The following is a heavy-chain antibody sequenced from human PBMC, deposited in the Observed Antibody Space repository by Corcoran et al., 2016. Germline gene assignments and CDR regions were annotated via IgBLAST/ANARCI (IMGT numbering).Heavy chain of an antibody. CDR3: ARLTVVAATFDY. CDR1: GGSISSGGYY. CDR2: IYYSGST. V-gene: IGHV4-31*03. Sequence: QVQLQESGPGLAKPSQTLSLTCTVSGGSISSGGYYWSWIRQHPGKGLEWIGYIYYSGSTYYNPSLKSRVTISVDTSKNQFSLKLSSVTAADTAVYYCARLTVVAATFDYWGQGTLVTVSS. D-gene: IGHD2-15*01. J-gene: IGHJ4*02.